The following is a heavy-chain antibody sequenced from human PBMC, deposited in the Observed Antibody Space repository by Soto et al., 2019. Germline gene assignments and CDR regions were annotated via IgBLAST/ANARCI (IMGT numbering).Heavy chain of an antibody. D-gene: IGHD1-26*01. Sequence: GGSLRLSCAASGFTFSGSAMHWVRQASGKGLEWVGRIRSKANSYATAYAASVKGRFTISRDDSKNTAYLQMNSLKTEDTAVYYCTRQSGGVVGATTHYYYYGMDVWGQGTTVTVSS. J-gene: IGHJ6*02. V-gene: IGHV3-73*01. CDR1: GFTFSGSA. CDR2: IRSKANSYAT. CDR3: TRQSGGVVGATTHYYYYGMDV.